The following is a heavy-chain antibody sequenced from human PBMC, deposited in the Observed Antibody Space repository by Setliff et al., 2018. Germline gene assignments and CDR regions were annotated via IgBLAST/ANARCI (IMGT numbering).Heavy chain of an antibody. CDR3: VSFGTTVAF. Sequence: PSETLSLTCAVSGDSISNDYWWSWVRQPPERELEWIGRIKTEADGATTDYAASVRGRFIVSRDDSKNTLYLQMNSLKAEDSALYYCVSFGTTVAFWGQGTQVTVSS. CDR1: GDSISNDYW. V-gene: IGHV3-15*01. CDR2: IKTEADGATT. J-gene: IGHJ4*02. D-gene: IGHD1-1*01.